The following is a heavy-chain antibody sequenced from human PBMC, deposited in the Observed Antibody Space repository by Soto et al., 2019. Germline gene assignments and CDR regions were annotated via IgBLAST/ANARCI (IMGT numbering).Heavy chain of an antibody. J-gene: IGHJ4*01. CDR1: GDSVSTNSAT. V-gene: IGHV6-1*01. CDR3: ADFHRVLSTAEYFFDY. D-gene: IGHD2-15*01. Sequence: PSQTLSLTCVISGDSVSTNSATWNWIRQSPSRGLEWLGRTYLRSKWYNEYAVSVKSRIAIRPDTSKNLFSLQLSSVTPEDTAVYSYADFHRVLSTAEYFFDYWGHGTLLTVSS. CDR2: TYLRSKWYN.